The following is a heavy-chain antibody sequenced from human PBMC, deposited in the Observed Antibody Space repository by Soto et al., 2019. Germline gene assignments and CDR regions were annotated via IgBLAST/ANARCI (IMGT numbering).Heavy chain of an antibody. Sequence: QVHLVQSGAEVKKPGASVKVSCKGSGYTFTSYGITWVRQAPGQGLEWMGWISAHNGNTNYAQKFQGRVTVTRDTSTSTAYMELRSLRSADTVVYYCARGRYGDYWGQGALVTVSS. CDR2: ISAHNGNT. D-gene: IGHD1-1*01. J-gene: IGHJ4*02. V-gene: IGHV1-18*01. CDR1: GYTFTSYG. CDR3: ARGRYGDY.